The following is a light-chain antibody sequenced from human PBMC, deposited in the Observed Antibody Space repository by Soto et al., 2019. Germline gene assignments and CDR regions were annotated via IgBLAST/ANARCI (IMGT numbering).Light chain of an antibody. CDR1: SSNIGSNT. CDR2: SNN. J-gene: IGLJ1*01. CDR3: AAWDDSLPSYV. Sequence: QAVVTQPPSASGTPGQRVTISCSGSSSNIGSNTVNWYQQLPGTAPKLLIYSNNQRPSGVPDRFSGSKSGTSASLAISGLQSEDEADYYCAAWDDSLPSYVFGTGTKVTVL. V-gene: IGLV1-44*01.